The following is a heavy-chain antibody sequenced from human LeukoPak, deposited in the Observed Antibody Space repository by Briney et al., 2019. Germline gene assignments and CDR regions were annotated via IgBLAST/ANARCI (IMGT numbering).Heavy chain of an antibody. J-gene: IGHJ3*01. D-gene: IGHD4-23*01. V-gene: IGHV1-18*01. CDR3: ARDAPRWRNAFDF. Sequence: ASVKVSCKASGYTFTSTGICWVRQAPGQGLEWMGWVSAYNGNTNYAQKFRGRVTMTRDTSTNTAYMELRSLRSDDTAVYFCARDAPRWRNAFDFWGQGTMDTVSS. CDR2: VSAYNGNT. CDR1: GYTFTSTG.